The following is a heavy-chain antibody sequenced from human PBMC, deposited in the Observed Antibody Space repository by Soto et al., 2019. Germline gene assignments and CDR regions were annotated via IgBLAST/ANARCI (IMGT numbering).Heavy chain of an antibody. J-gene: IGHJ6*02. CDR3: ARDWDTAMAYYGMDV. Sequence: GGSLRLSCAASGFTFSSYAMHWVRQAPGKGLEWVAVILYDGSNKYYADSVKGRFTISRDNSKNTLYLQMNSLRAEDTAVYYCARDWDTAMAYYGMDVWGQGTTVTVSS. D-gene: IGHD5-18*01. V-gene: IGHV3-30-3*01. CDR2: ILYDGSNK. CDR1: GFTFSSYA.